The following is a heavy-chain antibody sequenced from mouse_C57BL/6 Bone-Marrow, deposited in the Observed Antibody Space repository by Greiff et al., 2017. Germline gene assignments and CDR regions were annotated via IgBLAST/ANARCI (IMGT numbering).Heavy chain of an antibody. V-gene: IGHV1-81*01. CDR3: ARNYYGSSSPWFAY. Sequence: VQLQQSGAELARPGASVKLSCKASGYTFTSYGISWVKQRTGQGLEWIGEIYPRSGNTYYNEKFKGKATLTADKSSSTAYMELRSLTSEDSAVYFGARNYYGSSSPWFAYWGQGTLVTVSA. D-gene: IGHD1-1*01. CDR1: GYTFTSYG. J-gene: IGHJ3*01. CDR2: IYPRSGNT.